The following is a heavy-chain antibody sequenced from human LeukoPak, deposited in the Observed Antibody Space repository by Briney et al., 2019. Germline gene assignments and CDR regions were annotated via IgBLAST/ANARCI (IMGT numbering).Heavy chain of an antibody. D-gene: IGHD5-18*01. V-gene: IGHV1-8*01. CDR1: GYTFTSYD. J-gene: IGHJ4*02. CDR2: MNPNSGNT. Sequence: ASVKVSFKASGYTFTSYDINWVRQATGQGLEWMGWMNPNSGNTGYAQKFQGRVTMTRNTSISTAYMELSSLRSEDTAVYYCAFCSYGQGVFDYWGQGTLVTVSS. CDR3: AFCSYGQGVFDY.